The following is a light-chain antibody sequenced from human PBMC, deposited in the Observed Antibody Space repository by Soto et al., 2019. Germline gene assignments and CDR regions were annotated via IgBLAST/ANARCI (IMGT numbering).Light chain of an antibody. Sequence: DIEMSHSPSTLSASVGDRVTITCRASQSISTWVAWYQQKPGKVPNLLIYQASSLESGVPSRFSGSGSGTEFTLTISSLQPDDSATYYCLQDINYPWTCGQGTKVDIK. CDR2: QAS. CDR3: LQDINYPWT. V-gene: IGKV1-5*03. CDR1: QSISTW. J-gene: IGKJ1*01.